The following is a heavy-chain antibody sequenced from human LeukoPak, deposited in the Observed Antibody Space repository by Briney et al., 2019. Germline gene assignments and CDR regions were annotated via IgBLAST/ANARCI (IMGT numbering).Heavy chain of an antibody. CDR1: GYTFTSSD. J-gene: IGHJ4*02. V-gene: IGHV1-8*01. CDR3: ARGPNSGGGY. CDR2: MNPNSGDT. Sequence: ASVKVSCKASGYTFTSSDINWVRQATGQGLEWMGWMNPNSGDTGNAQNFQGRVTMTRNTSITTAYMELSSLRSEDTAVYYCARGPNSGGGYWGQGTLVTVSS. D-gene: IGHD3-16*01.